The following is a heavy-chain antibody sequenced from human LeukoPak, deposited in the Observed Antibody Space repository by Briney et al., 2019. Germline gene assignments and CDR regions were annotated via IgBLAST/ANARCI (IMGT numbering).Heavy chain of an antibody. Sequence: PGRSLRLSCAASGFTFDDYAMHWVRQAPGKGLEWVSGISRNSGSIGYADSVKGRFTISRDNAKNSLYLQMNSLRAEDTAVYYSAKAPLIQLWLPYYYYGMDVWGQGTTVTVSS. CDR2: ISRNSGSI. V-gene: IGHV3-9*01. CDR1: GFTFDDYA. CDR3: AKAPLIQLWLPYYYYGMDV. D-gene: IGHD5-18*01. J-gene: IGHJ6*02.